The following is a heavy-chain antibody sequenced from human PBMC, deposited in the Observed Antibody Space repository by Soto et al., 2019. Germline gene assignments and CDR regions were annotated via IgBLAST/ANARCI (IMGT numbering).Heavy chain of an antibody. Sequence: QVQLVESGGGVVQPGRSLRLSCAASGFTFSSYAMHWVRQAPGKGLEWVAVISYDGSNKYYADSVKGRFTISRDNSKNTLYLQMNGLRAEDTAVYYCARDLLEGDFDIWGQGTMVTVSS. J-gene: IGHJ3*02. CDR1: GFTFSSYA. CDR3: ARDLLEGDFDI. D-gene: IGHD3-10*01. V-gene: IGHV3-30-3*01. CDR2: ISYDGSNK.